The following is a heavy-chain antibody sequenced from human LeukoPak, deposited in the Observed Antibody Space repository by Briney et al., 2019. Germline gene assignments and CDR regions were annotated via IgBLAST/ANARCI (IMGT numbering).Heavy chain of an antibody. J-gene: IGHJ4*02. CDR3: TTAISCSTSSCLHFDY. D-gene: IGHD2-15*01. CDR2: ISSSSSYI. Sequence: PGGSLRLSCAASGFTFSSYSMNWVRQAPGKGLEWVSSISSSSSYIYYADSVKGRFTISRDNAKNSLYLQMNTLKTEDTAVYYCTTAISCSTSSCLHFDYWGQGTLVPVSS. CDR1: GFTFSSYS. V-gene: IGHV3-21*03.